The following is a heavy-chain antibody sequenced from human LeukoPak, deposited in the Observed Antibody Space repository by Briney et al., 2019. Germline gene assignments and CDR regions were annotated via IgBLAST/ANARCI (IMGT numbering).Heavy chain of an antibody. CDR2: INHSGST. Sequence: SETLSLTCAVYGGSFSGYYWSWIRQPPGKGLEWIGEINHSGSTNYNPSLKSRVTISVDTSKNQFSLKLSSVTAADTAVYYCARVHPRTYYYDSSGYYYAVGWFDPWGQGTLVTVSS. V-gene: IGHV4-34*01. J-gene: IGHJ5*02. CDR1: GGSFSGYY. D-gene: IGHD3-22*01. CDR3: ARVHPRTYYYDSSGYYYAVGWFDP.